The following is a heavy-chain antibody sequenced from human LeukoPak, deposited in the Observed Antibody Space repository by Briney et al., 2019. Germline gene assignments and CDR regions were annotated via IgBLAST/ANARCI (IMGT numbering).Heavy chain of an antibody. Sequence: GGSLRLSCAASGFTVSSNYMSWVRQAPGKGLEWVSVIYSGGSTYYADSVKGRFTISRDNSKNTLYLQMNSLRAEDTAVYYCAKGGVEVVPAPWGYYMDVWGKGTTVTVSS. CDR3: AKGGVEVVPAPWGYYMDV. D-gene: IGHD2-2*01. V-gene: IGHV3-53*01. J-gene: IGHJ6*03. CDR1: GFTVSSNY. CDR2: IYSGGST.